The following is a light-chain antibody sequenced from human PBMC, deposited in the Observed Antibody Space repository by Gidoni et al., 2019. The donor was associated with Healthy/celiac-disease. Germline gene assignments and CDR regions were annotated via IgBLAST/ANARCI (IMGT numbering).Light chain of an antibody. CDR2: GAS. J-gene: IGKJ1*01. V-gene: IGKV1-39*01. Sequence: IQIPQSPSSLSASVGDRVTITCRASQSISSYLNWYQQKPGKAPKLLIYGASSLQSGVPARFSGSGSGTDFTLTISSLQPEDFATYYCQQSYSTPSTFGQGTKVEIK. CDR3: QQSYSTPST. CDR1: QSISSY.